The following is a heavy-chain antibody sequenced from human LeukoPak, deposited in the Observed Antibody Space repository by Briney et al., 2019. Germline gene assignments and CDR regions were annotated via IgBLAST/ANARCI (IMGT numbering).Heavy chain of an antibody. CDR2: IKQDGSEK. D-gene: IGHD3-22*01. J-gene: IGHJ4*02. CDR3: ARVRFDYDSSGYYRLWYFDY. V-gene: IGHV3-7*01. CDR1: GFTFSSYW. Sequence: AGGSLRLSCAASGFTFSSYWMSWVRQAPGKGLEWVANIKQDGSEKYYVDSVKGRFTISRDNAKNSLYLQMNSLRAEDTAVYYCARVRFDYDSSGYYRLWYFDYWGQGTLVTVSS.